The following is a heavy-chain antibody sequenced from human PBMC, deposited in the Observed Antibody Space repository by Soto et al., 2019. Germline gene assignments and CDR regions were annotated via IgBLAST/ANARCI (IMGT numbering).Heavy chain of an antibody. D-gene: IGHD3-22*01. V-gene: IGHV3-11*01. CDR1: GFTFSDYY. CDR3: ARSHLYYDSSGYPDY. Sequence: QVQLVESGGGLVKPGGSLRLSCAASGFTFSDYYMSWIRQAPGKGLEWVSYISSSGSTIYYADSVKGRFTISRDNPKNSLSLQMSSLRAEDTAVYYCARSHLYYDSSGYPDYWGQGTLVTVSS. CDR2: ISSSGSTI. J-gene: IGHJ4*02.